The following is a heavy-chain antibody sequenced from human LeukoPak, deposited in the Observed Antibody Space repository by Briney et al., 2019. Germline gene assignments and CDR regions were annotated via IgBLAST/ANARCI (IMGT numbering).Heavy chain of an antibody. Sequence: SETLSLTCAVYGGSFSGYYWSWIRQHPGKGLEWIGYIYYSGSTYYNPSLKSRVTISVDTSKNQFSLKLSSVTAADTAVYYCARDSDHYDSSGYGGYFDYWGQGTLVTVSS. CDR3: ARDSDHYDSSGYGGYFDY. J-gene: IGHJ4*02. V-gene: IGHV4-31*11. CDR1: GGSFSGYY. CDR2: IYYSGST. D-gene: IGHD3-22*01.